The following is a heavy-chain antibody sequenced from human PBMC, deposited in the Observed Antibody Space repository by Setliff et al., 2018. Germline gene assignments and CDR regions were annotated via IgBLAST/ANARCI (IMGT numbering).Heavy chain of an antibody. J-gene: IGHJ4*02. CDR2: IYYSGST. V-gene: IGHV4-39*07. CDR3: ARERMYYNFWSGYSDY. D-gene: IGHD3-3*01. Sequence: SETLSLTCTVSGGSISSSSYYWGWIRQPPGKGLEWIGSIYYSGSTYYNPSLKSRVTISVDTAKNQFSLKLSSVTAADTAVYYCARERMYYNFWSGYSDYWGQGTLVTVSS. CDR1: GGSISSSSYY.